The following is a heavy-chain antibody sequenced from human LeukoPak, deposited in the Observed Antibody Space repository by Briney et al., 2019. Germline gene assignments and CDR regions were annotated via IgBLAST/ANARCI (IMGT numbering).Heavy chain of an antibody. CDR1: GFTLSGYG. CDR3: AKYSTTYYYYYMDV. J-gene: IGHJ6*03. D-gene: IGHD2-21*01. CDR2: IRYDGSNK. Sequence: GGSLRLSCAESGFTLSGYGMQWVRQAPGKGLEWVAFIRYDGSNKYYADSVKGRFTISRDNSKNTLYLQMNSLRAEDTAVDYCAKYSTTYYYYYMDVWGKGTTVTVSS. V-gene: IGHV3-30*02.